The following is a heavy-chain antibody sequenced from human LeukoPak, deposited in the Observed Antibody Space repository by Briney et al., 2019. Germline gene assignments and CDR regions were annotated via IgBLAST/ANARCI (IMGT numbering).Heavy chain of an antibody. CDR1: GGSISSSSYY. D-gene: IGHD1-26*01. Sequence: SETLSLTCTVSGGSISSSSYYWGWIRQPPGKGLEWIGSIYYSGSTYYNPSLKSRVTISVDTSKNQFSLKLSSVTAADTAVYYCARYSWKFDYWGQGTLVIVSS. J-gene: IGHJ4*02. CDR2: IYYSGST. CDR3: ARYSWKFDY. V-gene: IGHV4-39*01.